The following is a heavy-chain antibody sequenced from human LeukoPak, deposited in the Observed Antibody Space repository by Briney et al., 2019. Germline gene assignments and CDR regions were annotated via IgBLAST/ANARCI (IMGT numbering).Heavy chain of an antibody. CDR1: GGSVSSGSYY. CDR3: ARDRGAASSLYYYGMDV. Sequence: PPETPSLTCTVSGGSVSSGSYYWSWIRQPPGKGLEWIGYIYYGGSTNYNPSLKSRVTISVDTSKNQFSLKLSSVTAADTAVYYCARDRGAASSLYYYGMDVWGQGTTV. D-gene: IGHD2/OR15-2a*01. V-gene: IGHV4-61*01. CDR2: IYYGGST. J-gene: IGHJ6*02.